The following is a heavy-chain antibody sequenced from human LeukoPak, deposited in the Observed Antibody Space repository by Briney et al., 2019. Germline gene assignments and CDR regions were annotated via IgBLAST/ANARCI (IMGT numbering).Heavy chain of an antibody. D-gene: IGHD3-16*01. V-gene: IGHV3-7*01. CDR3: ARQRVLISYYFDY. CDR1: GFTFSSYW. Sequence: GGSLRLSCVASGFTFSSYWMSWVRQAPGKGLEWVANIKQDGSEKYYVDSVKGRFTISRDNAKNSLYLQMNSLRAEDTAVYYCARQRVLISYYFDYWGQGTLVTVSP. CDR2: IKQDGSEK. J-gene: IGHJ4*02.